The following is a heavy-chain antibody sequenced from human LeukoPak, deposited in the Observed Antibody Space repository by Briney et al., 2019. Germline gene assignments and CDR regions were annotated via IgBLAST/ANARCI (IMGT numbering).Heavy chain of an antibody. CDR2: IYYSGST. CDR3: ARVGYDSSGYYPRGLNWFDP. CDR1: GGSISSSSYY. V-gene: IGHV4-39*07. J-gene: IGHJ5*02. D-gene: IGHD3-22*01. Sequence: PSETLSLTCTVSGGSISSSSYYWGWIRQPPGKGLEWIGSIYYSGSTYYNPSLKSRVTISVDTSKNQFSLKLSSVTAADTAVYYCARVGYDSSGYYPRGLNWFDPWGQGTLVTVSS.